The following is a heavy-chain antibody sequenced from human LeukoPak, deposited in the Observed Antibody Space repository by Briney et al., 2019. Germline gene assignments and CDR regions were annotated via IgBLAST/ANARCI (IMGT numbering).Heavy chain of an antibody. CDR2: INPNSGGT. Sequence: ASVKVSCKASGYIFTGYYIHWVRQAPGQGLEWMGWINPNSGGTNYAQKFQGRVTMTRDTSISTAYMELSRLRSDDTAVYYCARGNPTATPRLNWFDPWGQGTLVTVSS. CDR3: ARGNPTATPRLNWFDP. CDR1: GYIFTGYY. V-gene: IGHV1-2*02. J-gene: IGHJ5*02. D-gene: IGHD2-21*02.